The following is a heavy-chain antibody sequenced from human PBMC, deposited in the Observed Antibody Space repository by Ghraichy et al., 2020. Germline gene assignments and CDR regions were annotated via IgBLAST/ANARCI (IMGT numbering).Heavy chain of an antibody. Sequence: SETLSLTCAVYGGSFSGYYWSWIRQPPGKGLEWIGEINHSGSTNYNPSLKSRVTISVDTSKNQFSLKLSSVTAADTAVYYCARARRYSRSYQYYFDYWGQGTLVTVSS. D-gene: IGHD1-26*01. CDR3: ARARRYSRSYQYYFDY. V-gene: IGHV4-34*01. J-gene: IGHJ4*02. CDR1: GGSFSGYY. CDR2: INHSGST.